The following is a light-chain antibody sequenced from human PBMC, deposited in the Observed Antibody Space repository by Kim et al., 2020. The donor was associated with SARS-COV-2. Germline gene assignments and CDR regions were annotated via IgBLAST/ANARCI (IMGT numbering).Light chain of an antibody. CDR3: QQRSNTWT. CDR1: QSVSSY. CDR2: DAS. Sequence: SLCPGERATLSCRASQSVSSYLAWYQQKPGQAPRLLIYDASNRATGIPARFSGSGSGTDFTLTISSLEPEDFAVYYCQQRSNTWTFGQGTKVDIK. V-gene: IGKV3-11*01. J-gene: IGKJ1*01.